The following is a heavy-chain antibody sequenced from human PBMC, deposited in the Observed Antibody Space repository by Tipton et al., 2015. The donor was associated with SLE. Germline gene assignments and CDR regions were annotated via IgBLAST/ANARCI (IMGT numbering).Heavy chain of an antibody. D-gene: IGHD6-13*01. CDR2: INHSGST. J-gene: IGHJ6*03. Sequence: TLSLTCAVYGGSFSGYYWSWIRQPPGKGLEWIGEINHSGSTNYNPSLKSRVTISVDTSKNQFSLKLSSVTAADTAVYYCARERAAGHSYYYYMDVWGKGTTVTVSS. V-gene: IGHV4-34*01. CDR1: GGSFSGYY. CDR3: ARERAAGHSYYYYMDV.